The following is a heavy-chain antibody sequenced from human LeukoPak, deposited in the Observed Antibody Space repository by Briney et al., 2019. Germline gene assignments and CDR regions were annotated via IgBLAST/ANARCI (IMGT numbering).Heavy chain of an antibody. V-gene: IGHV3-30*18. CDR1: GFTFSSYG. CDR3: AKEAGLYYGSGSSYYYYGMDV. Sequence: GGSLRLSCAASGFTFSSYGMHWVRQAPGKGLEWVAVTSYDGSNKYYADSVKGRFTISRGNSKNTLYLQMNSLRAEDTAVYYCAKEAGLYYGSGSSYYYYGMDVWGKGTTVTVSS. D-gene: IGHD3-10*01. CDR2: TSYDGSNK. J-gene: IGHJ6*04.